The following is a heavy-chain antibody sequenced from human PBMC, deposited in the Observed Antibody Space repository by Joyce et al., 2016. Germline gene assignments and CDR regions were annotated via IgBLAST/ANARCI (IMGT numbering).Heavy chain of an antibody. CDR1: GGSLSSAAYY. Sequence: QVQLQESGPGLVKPSQTLSLTCTVSGGSLSSAAYYWSWIRQHPGKGLEWIGYIYNRGNTYYNPSLKSRVTISGDTSKNQFSRKLTSVTAADTAVYYCACRTPYGRNFLNDYWGQGTLVTVSS. V-gene: IGHV4-31*03. CDR3: ACRTPYGRNFLNDY. CDR2: IYNRGNT. J-gene: IGHJ4*02. D-gene: IGHD1-7*01.